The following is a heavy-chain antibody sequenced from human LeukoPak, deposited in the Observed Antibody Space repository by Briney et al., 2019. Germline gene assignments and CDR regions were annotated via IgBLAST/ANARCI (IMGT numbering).Heavy chain of an antibody. CDR1: GGPFSNHA. D-gene: IGHD1-26*01. J-gene: IGHJ4*02. Sequence: SSVKVSCKASGGPFSNHAISWLRQAPGQGLEWMGVIIPNSSAANYAQKFQGIGTITADESTSTVYMELSSLTSEDTAVYYCARWAGEGSYWDPALFDYWGQGALVTVSS. CDR2: IIPNSSAA. V-gene: IGHV1-69*13. CDR3: ARWAGEGSYWDPALFDY.